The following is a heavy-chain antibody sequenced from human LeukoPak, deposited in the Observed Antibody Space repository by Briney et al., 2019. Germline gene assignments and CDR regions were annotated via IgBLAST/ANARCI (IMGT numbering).Heavy chain of an antibody. CDR1: GFTFSDYY. D-gene: IGHD3-3*01. V-gene: IGHV3-11*06. J-gene: IGHJ4*02. CDR2: ISSSGSYT. Sequence: GGSLRLSCSASGFTFSDYYMSWIRQAPGKGLEWVSYISSSGSYTKDADSVKGQFTVSRDNAKNSLYLQMNSLRAEDTAIYYCARSLWSGPMDSWGQGTLVTVSS. CDR3: ARSLWSGPMDS.